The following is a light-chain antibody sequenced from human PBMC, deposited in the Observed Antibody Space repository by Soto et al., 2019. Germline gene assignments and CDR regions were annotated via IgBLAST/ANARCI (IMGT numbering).Light chain of an antibody. CDR1: QSVSSY. CDR3: LQRSNGYT. Sequence: EIVLTQSPATLSLSPGERATLSCRASQSVSSYLAWYQQKPGQAPRLLIYDASNRATGIPARFSRSGSGTDFTLTISSLEPEDFAVYYCLQRSNGYTFGQGTKLDIK. CDR2: DAS. V-gene: IGKV3-11*01. J-gene: IGKJ2*01.